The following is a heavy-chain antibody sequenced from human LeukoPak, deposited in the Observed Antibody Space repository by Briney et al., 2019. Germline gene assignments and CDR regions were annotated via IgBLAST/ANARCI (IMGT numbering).Heavy chain of an antibody. CDR2: INPSGGST. D-gene: IGHD1-26*01. J-gene: IGHJ4*02. CDR3: ATLRGSYHQPEIDY. V-gene: IGHV1-46*01. Sequence: ASVKAPCKASGYTFTSYYMHWVRQAPGQGLEWMGIINPSGGSTSYAQKFQGRVTMTRDTSTSTVYMELSSLRSEDTAVYYCATLRGSYHQPEIDYWGQGTLVTVSS. CDR1: GYTFTSYY.